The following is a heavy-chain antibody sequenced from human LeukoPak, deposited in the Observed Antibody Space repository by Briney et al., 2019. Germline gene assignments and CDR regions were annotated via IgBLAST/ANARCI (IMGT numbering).Heavy chain of an antibody. CDR2: INPNSGGT. J-gene: IGHJ4*02. CDR3: IGYYDSSGYSFDY. D-gene: IGHD3-22*01. V-gene: IGHV1-2*06. CDR1: GYTFTGYY. Sequence: GASVKVSCKASGYTFTGYYMHWVRQAPGQGLEWMGRINPNSGGTNYAQKFQGGVTMTRDTSISTAYMELSRLRSDDTAVYYCIGYYDSSGYSFDYWGQGTLVTVSS.